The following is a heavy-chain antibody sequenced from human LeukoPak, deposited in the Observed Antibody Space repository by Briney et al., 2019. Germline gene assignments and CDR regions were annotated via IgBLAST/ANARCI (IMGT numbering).Heavy chain of an antibody. CDR1: GGSISITNYY. CDR2: IYYDGST. Sequence: SETLSLTCTVSGGSISITNYYWGWIRQPPGKGLEWIGNIYYDGSTYYNPSLKSRVTIPLDTSKNQFYLKLSSVTAADTAVYYCAGTRIAVAGTPYYFDYWGQGTLVTVSS. CDR3: AGTRIAVAGTPYYFDY. D-gene: IGHD6-19*01. J-gene: IGHJ4*02. V-gene: IGHV4-39*07.